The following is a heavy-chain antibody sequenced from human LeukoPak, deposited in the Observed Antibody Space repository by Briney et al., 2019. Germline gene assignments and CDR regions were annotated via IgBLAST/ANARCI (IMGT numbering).Heavy chain of an antibody. J-gene: IGHJ4*02. D-gene: IGHD2-15*01. V-gene: IGHV4-38-2*02. Sequence: SETLSLTCAVSGYSISSGYYWGWIRQPPGKGLEWIGSIYHSGSTYYNPSLKSRVTISVDTSKNQFSLKLSSVTAADTAVYYCARDTGYCSGGSCYRYFDYWGQGTLVTVSS. CDR2: IYHSGST. CDR1: GYSISSGYY. CDR3: ARDTGYCSGGSCYRYFDY.